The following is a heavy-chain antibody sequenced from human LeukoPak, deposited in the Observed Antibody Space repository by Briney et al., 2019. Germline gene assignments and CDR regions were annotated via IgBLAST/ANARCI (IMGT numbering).Heavy chain of an antibody. Sequence: SVSVSCKASGGTFNTEVVRSVRQAPGQGLEWRGRIMPRLRTADYAQRFQGRVTITADKSTDTAYMQLSSLISEDTAFYYCARSGGSSWYASLSHWGQGTRVTLSS. J-gene: IGHJ4*02. CDR1: GGTFNTEV. CDR3: ARSGGSSWYASLSH. V-gene: IGHV1-69*04. D-gene: IGHD6-13*01. CDR2: IMPRLRTA.